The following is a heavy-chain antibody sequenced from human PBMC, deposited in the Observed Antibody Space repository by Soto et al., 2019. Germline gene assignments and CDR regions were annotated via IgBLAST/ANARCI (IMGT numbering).Heavy chain of an antibody. V-gene: IGHV3-7*01. CDR3: ARAIGDFWSGYYGDY. CDR2: IKQDGSGK. J-gene: IGHJ4*02. Sequence: EVQLVESGGGLVQPGGSLRLSCAASGFTFSSYWMSWVRQAPGKGLEWVANIKQDGSGKYYVDSVKGRFTISRDNAKNSLYLQMNSLRAEDTGVYYCARAIGDFWSGYYGDYWGQGTLVTVSS. CDR1: GFTFSSYW. D-gene: IGHD3-3*01.